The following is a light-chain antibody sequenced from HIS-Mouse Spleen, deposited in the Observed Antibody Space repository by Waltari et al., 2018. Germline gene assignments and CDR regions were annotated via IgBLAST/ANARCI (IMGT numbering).Light chain of an antibody. J-gene: IGLJ2*01. V-gene: IGLV2-23*01. CDR2: EGS. Sequence: QSALTQPASVSGSPGQSITIPCTGTSSDVGRLTLVSWYQQPPGKPPKPMIYEGSKRPSGVSNRFSGSKSGNTASLTISGLQAEDEADYYCCSYAGSSTVVFGGGTKLTVL. CDR1: SSDVGRLTL. CDR3: CSYAGSSTVV.